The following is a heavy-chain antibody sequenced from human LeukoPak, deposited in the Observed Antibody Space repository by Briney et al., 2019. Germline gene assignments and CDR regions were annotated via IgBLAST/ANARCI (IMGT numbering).Heavy chain of an antibody. CDR1: GGSFSGYY. CDR3: ARGLWDSGYDSLNADFDY. D-gene: IGHD5-12*01. J-gene: IGHJ4*02. V-gene: IGHV4-34*01. CDR2: INHSGST. Sequence: SETLSLTCAVYGGSFSGYYWSWIRQPPGKGPEWIGEINHSGSTNYNPSLKSRVTISVDTSKNQFSLKLSSVTAADTAVYYCARGLWDSGYDSLNADFDYWGQGTLVTVSS.